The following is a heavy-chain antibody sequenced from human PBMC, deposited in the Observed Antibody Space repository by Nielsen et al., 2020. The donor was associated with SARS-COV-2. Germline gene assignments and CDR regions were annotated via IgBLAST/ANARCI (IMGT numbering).Heavy chain of an antibody. Sequence: SETLSLTCTVSGGSISIDNYYWGWFRQPPGKGLEWIGTMYYSGSTYYNPSLKGRVTISEDMSKNQFSLKLWSVTAADTAVYYCAKSGEEQLFQYFDYWGQGTLVTVSS. CDR1: GGSISIDNYY. J-gene: IGHJ4*02. V-gene: IGHV4-39*07. D-gene: IGHD6-13*01. CDR3: AKSGEEQLFQYFDY. CDR2: MYYSGST.